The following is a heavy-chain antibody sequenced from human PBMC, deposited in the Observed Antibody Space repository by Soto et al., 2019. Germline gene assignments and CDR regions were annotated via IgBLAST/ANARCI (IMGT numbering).Heavy chain of an antibody. V-gene: IGHV1-2*02. CDR1: GYPVTAYY. Sequence: QLHLVQSGAVVKKPGASVTVSCSASGYPVTAYYMHWVRQAPGRGLEWMGGINPATGAAKYTQTSQGRVTMTRDTSTSTVFMELSALTSEDTAVFYCARGGGVGVAGSAAFDMWGQGTLVTVSS. D-gene: IGHD3-3*01. J-gene: IGHJ3*02. CDR3: ARGGGVGVAGSAAFDM. CDR2: INPATGAA.